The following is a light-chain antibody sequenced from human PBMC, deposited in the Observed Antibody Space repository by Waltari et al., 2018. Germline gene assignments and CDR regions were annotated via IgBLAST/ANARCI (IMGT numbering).Light chain of an antibody. CDR2: GAS. Sequence: DIVLTQSPGTLSLSPGERATLSCWASQIVTSNYLGWYQQKPGQAPRLLIYGASSRATGIPDRFSGSGSGTGFTLTISRLEPEDFAVYYCQQYGSSPWTFGQGTKVEIK. CDR3: QQYGSSPWT. J-gene: IGKJ1*01. CDR1: QIVTSNY. V-gene: IGKV3-20*01.